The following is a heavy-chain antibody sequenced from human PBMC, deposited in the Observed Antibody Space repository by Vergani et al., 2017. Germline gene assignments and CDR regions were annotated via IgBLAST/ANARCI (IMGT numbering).Heavy chain of an antibody. Sequence: QVQLVQSGAEVKKPGSSVKVSCKASGGTFSSYAISWVRQAPGQGLEWMGGIIPIFGTANYAQKFQGRVTITADESTGTAYMELSSLRPEDTAVYYWARDRIYGDYGGIWGYWGQGTLVTVSS. D-gene: IGHD4-17*01. V-gene: IGHV1-69*01. CDR1: GGTFSSYA. CDR3: ARDRIYGDYGGIWGY. CDR2: IIPIFGTA. J-gene: IGHJ4*02.